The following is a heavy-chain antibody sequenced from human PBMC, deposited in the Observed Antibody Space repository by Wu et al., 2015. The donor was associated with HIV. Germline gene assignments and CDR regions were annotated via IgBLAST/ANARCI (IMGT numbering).Heavy chain of an antibody. Sequence: VQLVQSGAEVKKPGASVKVSCKASGYTFTGYYLHWVRLAPGQGLEWMGWINPNNGGTKYAQKFQGRVTMTRDTSISTAYMELRRLRSDDTAVYYCARDLEGHYYDSSGVGAFDIWGQGYNGHRSLQ. V-gene: IGHV1-2*02. D-gene: IGHD3-22*01. CDR2: INPNNGGT. J-gene: IGHJ3*02. CDR3: ARDLEGHYYDSSGVGAFDI. CDR1: GYTFTGYY.